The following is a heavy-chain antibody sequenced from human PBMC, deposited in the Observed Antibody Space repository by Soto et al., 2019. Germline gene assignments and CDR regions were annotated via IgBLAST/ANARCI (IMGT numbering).Heavy chain of an antibody. V-gene: IGHV3-73*01. CDR3: TRDPRNYYDSIGSANWFDP. CDR1: GFTFSGSA. Sequence: GGSLRLSCAASGFTFSGSAMHWVRQASGKGLEWVGRIRSKTNSYATAYAASLKGRFTISRDDSKDTAYLQMNSLKTEDTAVYYCTRDPRNYYDSIGSANWFDPWGQGTLVTVSS. J-gene: IGHJ5*02. D-gene: IGHD3-22*01. CDR2: IRSKTNSYAT.